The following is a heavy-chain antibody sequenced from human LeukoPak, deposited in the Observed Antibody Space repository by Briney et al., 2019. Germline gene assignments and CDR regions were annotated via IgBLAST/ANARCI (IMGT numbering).Heavy chain of an antibody. CDR2: ISGSGGSA. CDR3: ARGGGRLVHSAGVGGWMDV. D-gene: IGHD6-13*01. J-gene: IGHJ6*04. V-gene: IGHV3-23*01. CDR1: GFTFASHA. Sequence: GGSLRLSCEASGFTFASHAMNWVRQAPGKGLEWGSGISGSGGSAFYAGSVRGRFTFSSDNSKNTLLLQMNSLRAEDTAVYFCARGGGRLVHSAGVGGWMDVWGKGTTVTVSS.